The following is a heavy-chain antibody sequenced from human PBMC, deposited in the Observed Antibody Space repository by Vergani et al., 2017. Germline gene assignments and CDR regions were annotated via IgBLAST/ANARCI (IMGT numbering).Heavy chain of an antibody. V-gene: IGHV3-30-3*01. CDR1: GFTFSSYA. D-gene: IGHD2-2*01. CDR2: ISYDGSNK. Sequence: VQLEESGGGLVLPGRSLRLSCVASGFTFSSYAMHWVRQAPGKGLEWVAVISYDGSNKYYADSVKGRFTISRDNSKNTLYLQMNSLRAEDTAVYYCAREIVVVPAAQGDFDYWGQGTLVTVSS. CDR3: AREIVVVPAAQGDFDY. J-gene: IGHJ4*02.